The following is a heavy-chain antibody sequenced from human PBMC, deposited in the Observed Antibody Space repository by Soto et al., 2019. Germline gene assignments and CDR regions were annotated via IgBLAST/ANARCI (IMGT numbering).Heavy chain of an antibody. CDR1: GYGFTSFY. J-gene: IGHJ4*02. V-gene: IGHV1-46*01. CDR3: TRALSVSGSYAFGY. Sequence: QVQLVQSGAEVKKPGASVKISCKASGYGFTSFYLHWVRQAPGQGLEWMGVINPSGGGTTYTQKFPGRVTMSRDSSTSTAYIELSSLTSEDTAVYYCTRALSVSGSYAFGYWGQVTLVAVSS. D-gene: IGHD3-10*01. CDR2: INPSGGGT.